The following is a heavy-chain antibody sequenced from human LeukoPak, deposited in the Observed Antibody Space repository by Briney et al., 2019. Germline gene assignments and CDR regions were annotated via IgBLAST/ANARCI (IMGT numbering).Heavy chain of an antibody. CDR2: ISGSGGST. V-gene: IGHV3-23*01. Sequence: GGSLRLSCAASGFTFSSYAMSWVRQAPGKGLEWVSAISGSGGSTYYADSVKGRFTISRDNSKNTLYLQMNSLRAEDTAVYYCAKARRSGSYLRDAFDIWGQGTMVTVSS. J-gene: IGHJ3*02. CDR3: AKARRSGSYLRDAFDI. D-gene: IGHD1-26*01. CDR1: GFTFSSYA.